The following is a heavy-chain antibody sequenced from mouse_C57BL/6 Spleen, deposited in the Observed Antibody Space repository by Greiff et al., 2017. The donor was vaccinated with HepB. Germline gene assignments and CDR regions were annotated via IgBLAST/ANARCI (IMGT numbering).Heavy chain of an antibody. J-gene: IGHJ4*01. V-gene: IGHV1-74*01. Sequence: QVQLQQPGAELVKPGASVKVSCKASGYTFTSYWMHWVKQRPGQGLEWIGGIHPSDSDTNYNQKFKGKATLTVDKSSSTAYMQLSSLTSEDSAVYYGAIYWGDGYYAMDYWGQGTSVTVSS. CDR2: IHPSDSDT. CDR3: AIYWGDGYYAMDY. CDR1: GYTFTSYW. D-gene: IGHD2-3*01.